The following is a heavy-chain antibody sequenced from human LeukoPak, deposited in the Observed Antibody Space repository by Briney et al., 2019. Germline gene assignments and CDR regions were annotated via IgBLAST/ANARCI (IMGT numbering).Heavy chain of an antibody. CDR2: ISSSGNSM. D-gene: IGHD4/OR15-4a*01. J-gene: IGHJ3*02. Sequence: GGSLRLSCAASGFTFSSYEMNWVRQGPGKGLEWVSYISSSGNSMYYADSVKGRFTISRDNAKNSLYLQMNSLRAEDTALYYCARDRGSTMVRSFDIRGQGTMVTVSS. V-gene: IGHV3-48*03. CDR1: GFTFSSYE. CDR3: ARDRGSTMVRSFDI.